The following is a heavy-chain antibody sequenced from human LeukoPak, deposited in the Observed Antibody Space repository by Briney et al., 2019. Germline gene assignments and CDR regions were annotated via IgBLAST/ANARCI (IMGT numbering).Heavy chain of an antibody. CDR1: GGSFSGYY. J-gene: IGHJ6*02. CDR2: INHSGNT. CDR3: ARAAYSSSWYGPKYYYYYGMDV. D-gene: IGHD6-13*01. V-gene: IGHV4-34*01. Sequence: SETLSLTCGVYGGSFSGYYWSWIRQPPGKGLEWIGEINHSGNTNYNPSLKSRVTISVDTSKNQFSLKLSSVTAADTAVYYCARAAYSSSWYGPKYYYYYGMDVWGQGTTVTVSS.